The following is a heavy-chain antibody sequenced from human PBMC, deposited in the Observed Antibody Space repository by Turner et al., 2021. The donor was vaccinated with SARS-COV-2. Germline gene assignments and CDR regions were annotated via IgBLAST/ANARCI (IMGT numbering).Heavy chain of an antibody. J-gene: IGHJ4*02. Sequence: QVQLLQSGGGVVQPGRSLRLSCAASGFTFRSYGIHWVRQAPGKGREWAAVISYDGSEKYYADSVKGRFTISRDNSKNTLYLQMSSLRPDDTAVYYCAKDALPAAGKLNSYFDYWGQGTLVTVSS. D-gene: IGHD6-13*01. CDR2: ISYDGSEK. CDR1: GFTFRSYG. CDR3: AKDALPAAGKLNSYFDY. V-gene: IGHV3-30*18.